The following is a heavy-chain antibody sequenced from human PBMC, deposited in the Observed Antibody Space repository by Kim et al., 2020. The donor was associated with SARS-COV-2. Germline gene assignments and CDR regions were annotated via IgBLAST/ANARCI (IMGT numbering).Heavy chain of an antibody. CDR1: GYNFRDFW. D-gene: IGHD1-26*01. CDR3: TRLSWGAGMIFHKEHREGRQGFDV. V-gene: IGHV5-51*01. CDR2: IYPGDSDT. Sequence: GESLKISCHGSGYNFRDFWIVWVRQMPGKGLEVMGIIYPGDSDTRYTPSFRGQVTISADNSISTAYLRWSSLKASDSGTYFCTRLSWGAGMIFHKEHREGRQGFDVWGQGTTVTVSS. J-gene: IGHJ6*02.